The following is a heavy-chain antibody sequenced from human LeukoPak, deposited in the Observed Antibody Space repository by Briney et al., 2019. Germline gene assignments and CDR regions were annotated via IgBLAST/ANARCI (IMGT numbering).Heavy chain of an antibody. CDR3: ARCSGGSCYRSDDY. Sequence: AGGSLRLSCTASGFTFSGYWMNWVRQAPGKGLEWVSSISSSGGYIYYADSVEGRFTISRDNAKHSLYLQMNSLRADDTAVYYCARCSGGSCYRSDDYWGQGTLVTVSS. CDR2: ISSSGGYI. CDR1: GFTFSGYW. V-gene: IGHV3-21*01. J-gene: IGHJ4*02. D-gene: IGHD2-15*01.